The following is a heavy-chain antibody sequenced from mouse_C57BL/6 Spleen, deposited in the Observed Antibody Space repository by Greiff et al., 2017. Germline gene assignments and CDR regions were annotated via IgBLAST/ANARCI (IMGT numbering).Heavy chain of an antibody. J-gene: IGHJ1*03. D-gene: IGHD1-1*02. CDR3: AKSPRCGGGYGYWYFDV. CDR2: INPSNGGT. Sequence: VQLQESGTELVKPGASVKLSCKASGYTFTSYWMHWVKQRPGQGLEWIGNINPSNGGTNYNEKFKSKATLTVDKSSSTAYMELRSLTSEDTAVYYCAKSPRCGGGYGYWYFDVWGKGTPVTVSS. CDR1: GYTFTSYW. V-gene: IGHV1-53*01.